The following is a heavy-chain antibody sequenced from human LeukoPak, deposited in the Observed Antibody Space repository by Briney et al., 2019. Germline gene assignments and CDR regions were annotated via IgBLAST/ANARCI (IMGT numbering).Heavy chain of an antibody. CDR3: ARIDTYYYDSSGYYSAFDI. J-gene: IGHJ3*02. D-gene: IGHD3-22*01. CDR2: INWNGGST. V-gene: IGHV3-20*04. CDR1: GFTFSSHA. Sequence: GGSLRLSCAASGFTFSSHAMSWVSQAPGKGLEWVSGINWNGGSTGYADSVKGRFTISRDNAKNSLYLQMNSLRAEDTALYYCARIDTYYYDSSGYYSAFDIWGQGTIVTVSS.